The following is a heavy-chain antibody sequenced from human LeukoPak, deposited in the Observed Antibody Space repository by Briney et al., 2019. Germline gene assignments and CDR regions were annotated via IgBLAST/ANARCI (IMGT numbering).Heavy chain of an antibody. J-gene: IGHJ4*02. Sequence: GGSLRLSCAASGFTFSSYSMNWVRQAPGKGLEWVSAISGSGGSTYYADSVKGRFTISRDNSKNTLYLQMNSLRAEDTAVYYCAKGRVGATGYFDYWGQGTLVTVSS. D-gene: IGHD1-26*01. CDR1: GFTFSSYS. CDR2: ISGSGGST. CDR3: AKGRVGATGYFDY. V-gene: IGHV3-23*01.